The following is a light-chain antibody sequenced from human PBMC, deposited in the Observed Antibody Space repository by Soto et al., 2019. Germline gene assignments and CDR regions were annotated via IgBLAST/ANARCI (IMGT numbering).Light chain of an antibody. CDR1: QSVSSY. V-gene: IGKV3-11*01. Sequence: EIVLTQSPATLSLSPGERATLSCRASQSVSSYLAWYQQKTGKAPRLLIYDAYKKATGNPTRFSGNGSGKNFTLTFSSLEPEDFAVYYCQQRSNWPPLFTFGPGTKVDIK. CDR2: DAY. CDR3: QQRSNWPPLFT. J-gene: IGKJ3*01.